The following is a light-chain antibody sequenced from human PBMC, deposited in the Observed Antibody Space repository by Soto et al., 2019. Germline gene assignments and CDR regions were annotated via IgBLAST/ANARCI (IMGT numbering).Light chain of an antibody. J-gene: IGKJ3*01. CDR1: QSVRDY. V-gene: IGKV3-11*01. Sequence: EIVLTQSPATLSLSPGERDTLSCRASQSVRDYLAWYQQKPGQAPRLLISDVSHRATGSPARFSGSGSGTDFTLTISSLEHEYFAGDYCHQRSNWPFTFGPGTKVDIK. CDR2: DVS. CDR3: HQRSNWPFT.